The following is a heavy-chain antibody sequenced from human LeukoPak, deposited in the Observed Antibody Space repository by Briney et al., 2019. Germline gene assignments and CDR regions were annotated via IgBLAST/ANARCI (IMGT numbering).Heavy chain of an antibody. CDR2: INHSGST. Sequence: PSETLSLTCTVSGGSISSSSYYWGWIRQPPGKGLEWIGEINHSGSTNYNPSLKSRVTIPVDTSKNQFSLKLSSVTAADTAVYYCAIFQGATGRWDYFDYWGQGTLVTVSS. J-gene: IGHJ4*02. CDR3: AIFQGATGRWDYFDY. CDR1: GGSISSSSYY. V-gene: IGHV4-39*07. D-gene: IGHD1-26*01.